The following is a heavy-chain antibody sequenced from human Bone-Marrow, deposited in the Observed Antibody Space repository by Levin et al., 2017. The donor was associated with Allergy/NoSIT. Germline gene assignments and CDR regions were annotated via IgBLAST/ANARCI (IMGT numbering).Heavy chain of an antibody. V-gene: IGHV4-34*01. CDR3: ARWIWSGLYGMDV. J-gene: IGHJ6*02. Sequence: PSETLSLTCAVYGGSFSGYYWSWIRQPPGKGLEWIGEINHSGSTNYNPSLKSRVTISVDTSKNQFSLKLSSVTAADTAVYYCARWIWSGLYGMDVWGQGTTVTVSS. CDR1: GGSFSGYY. D-gene: IGHD3-3*01. CDR2: INHSGST.